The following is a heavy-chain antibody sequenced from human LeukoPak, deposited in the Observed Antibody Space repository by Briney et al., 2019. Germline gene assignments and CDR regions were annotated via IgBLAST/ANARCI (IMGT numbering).Heavy chain of an antibody. Sequence: ASVKVSCKASGGTFSSYAISWVRQAPGQGLEWMGRFIPILGIANYAQKFQGRVTITADKSTSTAYMELSSLRSEDTAVYYCARDEPYCGGDCYYFDYWGQGTLVTVSS. CDR3: ARDEPYCGGDCYYFDY. D-gene: IGHD2-21*02. CDR1: GGTFSSYA. J-gene: IGHJ4*02. CDR2: FIPILGIA. V-gene: IGHV1-69*04.